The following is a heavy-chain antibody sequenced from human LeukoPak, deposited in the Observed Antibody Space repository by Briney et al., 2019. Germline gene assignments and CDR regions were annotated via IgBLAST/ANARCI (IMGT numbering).Heavy chain of an antibody. CDR2: IKQDGSEK. CDR3: ARDIVVVPAAPHYSDY. CDR1: GFTFSSYW. Sequence: GGSLRLSCAASGFTFSSYWMSWVRQAPGKGLEWVANIKQDGSEKYYVDSVKGRFTISRDNAKNSLYLQMNSLRAEDTAVYYCARDIVVVPAAPHYSDYWGQGTLVTVSS. D-gene: IGHD2-2*01. V-gene: IGHV3-7*01. J-gene: IGHJ4*02.